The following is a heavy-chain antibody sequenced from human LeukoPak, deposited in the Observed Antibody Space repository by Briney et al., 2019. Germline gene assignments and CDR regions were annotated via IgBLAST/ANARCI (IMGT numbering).Heavy chain of an antibody. CDR2: VSYEGSTQ. CDR1: GFTFSNYG. V-gene: IGHV3-30*18. CDR3: AKDTGSGRYMDV. J-gene: IGHJ6*03. D-gene: IGHD1-26*01. Sequence: GGCLRLSCAASGFTFSNYGMHWVRQAPGKGLEWVAVVSYEGSTQYYADSAKGRFIISRDNSKNTLDLQMNSLRAEDTAVYYCAKDTGSGRYMDVWGKGTTVTISS.